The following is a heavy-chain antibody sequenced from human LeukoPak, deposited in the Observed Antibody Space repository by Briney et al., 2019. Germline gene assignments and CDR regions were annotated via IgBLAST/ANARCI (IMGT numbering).Heavy chain of an antibody. V-gene: IGHV3-9*01. Sequence: GRSLRLSCAASGFTFDDYVMHWVRQAPGKGLEWVSGISWNSGSIGYADSVKGRFTISRDNAKNSLYLQMNSLRAEDTALYYCAKDIHQGYDSSGYDGGFDYWGQGTLVTVSS. CDR1: GFTFDDYV. J-gene: IGHJ4*02. CDR3: AKDIHQGYDSSGYDGGFDY. CDR2: ISWNSGSI. D-gene: IGHD3-22*01.